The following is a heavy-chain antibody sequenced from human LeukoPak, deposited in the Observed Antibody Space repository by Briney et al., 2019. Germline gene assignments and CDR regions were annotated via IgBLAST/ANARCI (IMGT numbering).Heavy chain of an antibody. CDR2: INYSGST. CDR3: ARGRIYGDY. D-gene: IGHD1-14*01. CDR1: GGSISRYH. Sequence: SETLSLTCTVSGGSISRYHWSWIRQPPGKGLEWIGYINYSGSTNYNPSLKSRVTLSVDTSKNQFSLKLSSVTAADTAVYYCARGRIYGDYWGQGTLVTVPS. V-gene: IGHV4-59*01. J-gene: IGHJ4*02.